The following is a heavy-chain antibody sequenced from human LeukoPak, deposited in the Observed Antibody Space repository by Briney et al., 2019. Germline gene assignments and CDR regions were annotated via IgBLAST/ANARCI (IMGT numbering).Heavy chain of an antibody. CDR1: GYTFTSYD. Sequence: GASVKVSCKASGYTFTSYDINWVRQATGQGLEWMGWMNPNSGNTGYAQEFQGRVTMTRNTSISTAYMELSSLRSEDTAVYYCARAIYDSSGYYFYYYGMDVWGQGTTVTVSS. CDR3: ARAIYDSSGYYFYYYGMDV. V-gene: IGHV1-8*01. J-gene: IGHJ6*02. D-gene: IGHD3-22*01. CDR2: MNPNSGNT.